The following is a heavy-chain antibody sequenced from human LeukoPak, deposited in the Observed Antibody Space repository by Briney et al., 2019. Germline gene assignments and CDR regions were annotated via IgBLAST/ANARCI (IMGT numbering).Heavy chain of an antibody. Sequence: PGGSLRLSCAASGFTFDDYAMHWVRQAPGKGLEWVSGISWNSNTIGYADSVKGRFTISRDNAKNSLYLQMNSLRAEDTALYYCAKDMYSYLSFYGMDVWGQGTTVTVSS. CDR1: GFTFDDYA. CDR2: ISWNSNTI. CDR3: AKDMYSYLSFYGMDV. J-gene: IGHJ6*02. D-gene: IGHD5-18*01. V-gene: IGHV3-9*01.